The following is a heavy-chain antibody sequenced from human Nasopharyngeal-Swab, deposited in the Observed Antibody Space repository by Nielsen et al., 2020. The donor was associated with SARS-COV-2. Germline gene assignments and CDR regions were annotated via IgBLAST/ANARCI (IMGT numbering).Heavy chain of an antibody. CDR2: INPNSGGT. V-gene: IGHV1-2*06. Sequence: ASVKVSCKASGYTFTGYYMHWVRQAPGQGLEWIGRINPNSGGTNYAQKFQGRVTMTRDTSIRTAYMELSRLRSDDTAVYYCASTIPVLRYFDWSPGLGMDVWGQGTTVTVSS. J-gene: IGHJ6*02. CDR1: GYTFTGYY. CDR3: ASTIPVLRYFDWSPGLGMDV. D-gene: IGHD3-9*01.